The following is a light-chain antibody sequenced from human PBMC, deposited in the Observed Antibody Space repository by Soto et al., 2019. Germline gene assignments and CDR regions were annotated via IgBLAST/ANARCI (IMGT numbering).Light chain of an antibody. CDR1: QSVSSSY. Sequence: EILLTQSPGTLSLSPGERATLSCRASQSVSSSYSAWYQHRPGQAPRLLIYTASSRATGIPDRFSGSGSGTDFTLTISRLEPEDFAVYYCQQYGRSLTFGQGTRLEI. J-gene: IGKJ5*01. V-gene: IGKV3-20*01. CDR2: TAS. CDR3: QQYGRSLT.